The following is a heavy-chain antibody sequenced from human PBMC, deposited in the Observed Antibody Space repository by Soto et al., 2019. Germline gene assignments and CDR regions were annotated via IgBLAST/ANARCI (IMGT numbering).Heavy chain of an antibody. CDR1: GFTFSSYA. CDR2: ISYDGSNK. V-gene: IGHV3-30-3*01. D-gene: IGHD2-21*02. CDR3: ARGLYCGGDCYKSAFGI. Sequence: GGSLRLSCAASGFTFSSYAMHWVRQAPGKGLEWVAVISYDGSNKYYADSVKGRFTISRDNSKNTLYLQMNSLRAEDTAVYYCARGLYCGGDCYKSAFGIWGQGTMVTVSS. J-gene: IGHJ3*02.